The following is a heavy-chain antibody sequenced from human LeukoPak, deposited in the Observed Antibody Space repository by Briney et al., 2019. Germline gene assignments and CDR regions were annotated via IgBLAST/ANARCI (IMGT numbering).Heavy chain of an antibody. CDR1: GGSISTYY. CDR3: ARRGHSGSYYTFDY. CDR2: IYYSGST. V-gene: IGHV4-59*01. Sequence: SETLSLTCTASGGSISTYYWSWIRQPPGKELEWIASIYYSGSTNFNPSLKSRVTISVDTSKNQFSLKLRSVTAADTAVYYCARRGHSGSYYTFDYWGQGTLVAVSS. D-gene: IGHD1-26*01. J-gene: IGHJ4*02.